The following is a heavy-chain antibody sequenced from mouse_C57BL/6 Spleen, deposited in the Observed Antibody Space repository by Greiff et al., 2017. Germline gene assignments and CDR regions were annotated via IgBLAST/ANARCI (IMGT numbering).Heavy chain of an antibody. Sequence: EVHLVESGGGLVQPGGSMKLSCAASGFTFSDAWMDWVRQSPVQGLEWVAEIRNKANNHATYYAESVKGRFTIARDDSKSSVYLQMNSLRAEDTGIYYCTRWALLGDYFDYWGQGTTLTVSS. CDR3: TRWALLGDYFDY. CDR1: GFTFSDAW. D-gene: IGHD2-12*01. V-gene: IGHV6-6*01. CDR2: IRNKANNHAT. J-gene: IGHJ2*01.